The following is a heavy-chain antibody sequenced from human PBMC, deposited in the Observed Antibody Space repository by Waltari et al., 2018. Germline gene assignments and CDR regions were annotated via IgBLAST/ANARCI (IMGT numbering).Heavy chain of an antibody. CDR2: IIPIFGTA. D-gene: IGHD6-13*01. CDR1: GGTFSSYA. V-gene: IGHV1-69*08. J-gene: IGHJ6*02. Sequence: QVQLVQSGAEVKKPGSSVKVSCKASGGTFSSYAISWVRQAPGQGLEWMGRIIPIFGTANYAQKFQGRVTITADKSTSTAYMELSSLRSEDTAVYYCASIAAAGYPAHYYGMDVWGQGTTVTVSS. CDR3: ASIAAAGYPAHYYGMDV.